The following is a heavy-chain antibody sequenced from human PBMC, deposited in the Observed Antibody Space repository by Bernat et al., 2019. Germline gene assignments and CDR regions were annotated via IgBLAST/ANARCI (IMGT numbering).Heavy chain of an antibody. CDR3: TTVSGDYIWGSYRSAPDDNAFDI. CDR1: GFTFSNAW. V-gene: IGHV3-15*01. CDR2: IKSKTDGGTT. D-gene: IGHD3-16*02. J-gene: IGHJ3*02. Sequence: EVQLVESGGGLVKPGGSLRLSCAASGFTFSNAWMSWVRQAPGKGLEWVGRIKSKTDGGTTDYAAPVKGRFTISRDDSKNTLYLQMNSLKTEDTAVYYCTTVSGDYIWGSYRSAPDDNAFDIWGQGTMVTVSS.